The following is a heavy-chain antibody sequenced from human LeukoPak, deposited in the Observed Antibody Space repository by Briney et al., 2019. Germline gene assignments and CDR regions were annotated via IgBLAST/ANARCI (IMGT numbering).Heavy chain of an antibody. Sequence: GRSLRLSCAASGFTFSSYAMHSVRQAPGKGLEWVAVISYDGSNKYYADSVKGRITISRDNSKNTLYLQMNSLRAEDTAVYYCASSGDMDVWGKGTTVTVSS. CDR3: ASSGDMDV. CDR2: ISYDGSNK. CDR1: GFTFSSYA. J-gene: IGHJ6*03. V-gene: IGHV3-30*04. D-gene: IGHD3-10*01.